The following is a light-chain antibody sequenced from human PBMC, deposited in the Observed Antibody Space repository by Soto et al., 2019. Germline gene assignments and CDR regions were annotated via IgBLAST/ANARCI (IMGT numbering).Light chain of an antibody. CDR2: SAS. CDR1: RSISIF. CDR3: QQGYGTPFT. V-gene: IGKV1-39*01. Sequence: DIRMTQSPFSLSASVGDRVTITCRASRSISIFLNWYQQKPGGAPKLLIYSASTLQTGVPSRFTGSGSGTDFTLSISSLQPEDTATYYCQQGYGTPFTFGQGTRLEIQ. J-gene: IGKJ5*01.